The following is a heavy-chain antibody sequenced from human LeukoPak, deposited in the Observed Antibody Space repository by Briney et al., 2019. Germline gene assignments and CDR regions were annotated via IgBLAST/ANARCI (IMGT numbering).Heavy chain of an antibody. CDR1: GGSISRYY. J-gene: IGHJ3*02. Sequence: PSETLSLTCTVSGGSISRYYWSWIPPPPGKGLEWMGYIYYSGSTNYNPSLPSRVTISVDTSKNQFSLKLSSVTAADTAVYYCARGRLWFGEFNAFDIWGQGTMLTVSS. CDR3: ARGRLWFGEFNAFDI. D-gene: IGHD3-10*01. V-gene: IGHV4-59*01. CDR2: IYYSGST.